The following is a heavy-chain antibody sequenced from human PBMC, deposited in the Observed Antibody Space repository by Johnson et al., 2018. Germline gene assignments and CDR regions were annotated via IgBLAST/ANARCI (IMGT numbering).Heavy chain of an antibody. D-gene: IGHD2-21*02. CDR2: IWYDGSKR. Sequence: QVQLQESGGGVVQPGRSLRLSCAASGFVFRNYAMHWVRQAPGKGLEWVAIIWYDGSKRDYADSVKGRFTISRDSSKNTLYLQMNSLRAEDTAVYYCVGDQEGGDDLGGMDVWGQGTTVTVSS. CDR3: VGDQEGGDDLGGMDV. CDR1: GFVFRNYA. V-gene: IGHV3-33*01. J-gene: IGHJ6*02.